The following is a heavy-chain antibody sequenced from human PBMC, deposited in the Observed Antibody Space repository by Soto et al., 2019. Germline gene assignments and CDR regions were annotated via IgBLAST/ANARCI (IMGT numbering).Heavy chain of an antibody. V-gene: IGHV3-15*01. CDR2: IKSRTNGGTT. CDR1: GFTFSNAW. J-gene: IGHJ4*02. CDR3: TTDDPINKH. Sequence: GGALRLSCAASGFTFSNAWMSWVRQAPGKGLEGVGRIKSRTNGGTTDYATPVKGRFTISRDDSKNTLFLQMNSLKTEDTAVYYCTTDDPINKHWGQGTPVPVSS.